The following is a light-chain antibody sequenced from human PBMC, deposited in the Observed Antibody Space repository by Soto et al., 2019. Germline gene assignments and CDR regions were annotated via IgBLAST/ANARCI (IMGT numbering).Light chain of an antibody. CDR3: SSHGGANNFYV. V-gene: IGLV2-8*01. CDR2: EVS. J-gene: IGLJ1*01. CDR1: SSDIGAYDY. Sequence: QSALTQPPSASGSPGQSVTISCTGTSSDIGAYDYVSWYQQHPGKVPKLMIYEVSQRPSGVPDRFSASKSGNTASLTVSGLQAEDEADYYCSSHGGANNFYVFGTGTKLIVL.